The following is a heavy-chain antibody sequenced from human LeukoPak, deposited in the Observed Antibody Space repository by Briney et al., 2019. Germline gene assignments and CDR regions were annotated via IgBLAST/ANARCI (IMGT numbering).Heavy chain of an antibody. V-gene: IGHV1-2*02. D-gene: IGHD1-26*01. CDR1: GYTFTGYY. CDR2: INPNSGGT. Sequence: ASVKVSCKASGYTFTGYYMHWVRQAPGHGLEWMGWINPNSGGTNYAQKFQGRVTMTRDTPISTAYMELSRLRSDDTAVYYCARDQGGSFLFDYWGQGTLVTVSS. J-gene: IGHJ4*02. CDR3: ARDQGGSFLFDY.